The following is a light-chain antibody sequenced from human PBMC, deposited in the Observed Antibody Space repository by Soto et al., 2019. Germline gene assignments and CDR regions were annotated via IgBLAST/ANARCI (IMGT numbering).Light chain of an antibody. Sequence: EIVLTQSPGTLSLSPGDRATLYCSASQSVSSSNLAWYQQKRGQSPRLLIYGASSRATGIPDRFSGSGSGTEFTLTISSLQSEDFAVYYCQQYNNWPWTFGQGTKVDIK. J-gene: IGKJ1*01. CDR2: GAS. CDR1: QSVSSSN. CDR3: QQYNNWPWT. V-gene: IGKV3D-15*01.